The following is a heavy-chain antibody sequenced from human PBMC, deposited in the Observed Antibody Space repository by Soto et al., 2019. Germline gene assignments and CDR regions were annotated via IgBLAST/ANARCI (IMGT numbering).Heavy chain of an antibody. J-gene: IGHJ4*02. V-gene: IGHV3-23*01. CDR1: GFTFSNYA. CDR2: ISGSGGST. Sequence: GGSLRLSCAASGFTFSNYAMSWVRQAPGKGLEWVSAISGSGGSTYYTDSVKGRFTISRDNSKNTLYLQMNSLRAEDTAVYYCAKGLIAAAGIFDFWGQGTLVTVSS. CDR3: AKGLIAAAGIFDF. D-gene: IGHD6-13*01.